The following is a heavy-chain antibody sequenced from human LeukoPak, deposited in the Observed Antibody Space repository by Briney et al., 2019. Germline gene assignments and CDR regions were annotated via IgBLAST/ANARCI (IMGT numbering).Heavy chain of an antibody. CDR3: ARDRAYSTFDY. D-gene: IGHD3-16*01. J-gene: IGHJ4*02. CDR1: GFTVSRNY. V-gene: IGHV3-53*01. CDR2: TYGGGRT. Sequence: GGSLRLSCAASGFTVSRNYMSWVRQAPGKGLEWVSVTYGGGRTYYADSVKGRFTISRDNSKSTLFLQMNSLRAEDTAVYYCARDRAYSTFDYWGQGTLVTVSS.